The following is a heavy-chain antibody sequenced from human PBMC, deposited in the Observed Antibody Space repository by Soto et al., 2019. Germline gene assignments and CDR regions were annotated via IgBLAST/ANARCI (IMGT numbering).Heavy chain of an antibody. CDR2: ISGSGGST. CDR1: GFTFSSYA. J-gene: IGHJ4*02. Sequence: EVQLLESGGGLVQPGGSLRLSCAASGFTFSSYAMSWVRQAPGKGLEWVSAISGSGGSTYYADSVKGRFTISRDNAKNTLYLQMNSLRAEDTAVYYCAKPGWGSGWYEGFDYWGQGTLVTVSS. D-gene: IGHD6-19*01. CDR3: AKPGWGSGWYEGFDY. V-gene: IGHV3-23*01.